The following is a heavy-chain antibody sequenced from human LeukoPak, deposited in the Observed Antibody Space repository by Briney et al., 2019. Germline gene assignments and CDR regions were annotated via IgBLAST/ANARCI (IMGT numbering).Heavy chain of an antibody. Sequence: ASVKVSCKASGGTFSSYAISWVRQAPGQGLEWMGGIIPIFGTANYAQKFQGRVTITADESTSTAYMELSSLRSEDTAVYYCTVTSRYYYYYGMDVWGQGTTVTVSS. J-gene: IGHJ6*02. V-gene: IGHV1-69*13. CDR1: GGTFSSYA. CDR2: IIPIFGTA. D-gene: IGHD2-21*02. CDR3: TVTSRYYYYYGMDV.